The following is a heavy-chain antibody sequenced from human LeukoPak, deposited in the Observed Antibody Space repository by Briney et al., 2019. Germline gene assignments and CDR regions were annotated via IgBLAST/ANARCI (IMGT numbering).Heavy chain of an antibody. CDR2: IWYDGSNK. J-gene: IGHJ5*02. CDR3: VVAATLRPYNWFDP. V-gene: IGHV3-33*01. Sequence: GGSLRLSCAASGFTFSSYGMHWVRQAPGKGLEWVAVIWYDGSNKYYADSVKGRFTISRDNSKNTLYLQMNSLRAEDTAVYYCVVAATLRPYNWFDPWGQGTLVTVSS. D-gene: IGHD6-19*01. CDR1: GFTFSSYG.